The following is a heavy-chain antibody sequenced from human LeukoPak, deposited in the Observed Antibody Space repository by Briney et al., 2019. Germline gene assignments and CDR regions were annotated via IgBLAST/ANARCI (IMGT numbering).Heavy chain of an antibody. CDR2: IIPIFGTA. CDR1: GGTFSSYA. D-gene: IGHD3-10*01. Sequence: GASVKVSCKASGGTFSSYAISWVRQAPGQGLEWMGGIIPIFGTANYAQKFQGRVTITTDESTSTAYMELNSLRAEDTTVYYCAKDTAITMVRGVKRFDYWGQGTLVTVSS. V-gene: IGHV1-69*05. CDR3: AKDTAITMVRGVKRFDY. J-gene: IGHJ4*02.